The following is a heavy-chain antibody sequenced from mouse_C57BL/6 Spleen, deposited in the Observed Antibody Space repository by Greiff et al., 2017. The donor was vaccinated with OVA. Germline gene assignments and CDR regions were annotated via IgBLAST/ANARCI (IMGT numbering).Heavy chain of an antibody. V-gene: IGHV1-72*01. CDR1: GYTFTSYW. D-gene: IGHD2-14*01. CDR3: ERYRPLYYYAKDY. Sequence: QVQLQQSGAELVKPGASVKLSCKASGYTFTSYWMHWVKQRPGRGLEWIGRIDPNSGGTNYNEKFKSKATLTVDKPSSTAYMQLSSLTSADSAVYFYERYRPLYYYAKDYWGQGTSVTVSS. CDR2: IDPNSGGT. J-gene: IGHJ4*01.